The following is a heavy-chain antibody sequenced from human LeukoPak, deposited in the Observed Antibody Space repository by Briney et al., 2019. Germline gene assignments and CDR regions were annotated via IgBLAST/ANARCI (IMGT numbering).Heavy chain of an antibody. Sequence: PGRSLRLSCAASGFTFSSYAMHWVRQAPGKGLEWVAVISYDGSNKYYADSVKGRFTISRDNSKNTLYLQMNSLRAEDTAVYYCASLSGGDYWGQGTLVTVSS. J-gene: IGHJ4*02. CDR1: GFTFSSYA. CDR3: ASLSGGDY. CDR2: ISYDGSNK. V-gene: IGHV3-30-3*01. D-gene: IGHD6-25*01.